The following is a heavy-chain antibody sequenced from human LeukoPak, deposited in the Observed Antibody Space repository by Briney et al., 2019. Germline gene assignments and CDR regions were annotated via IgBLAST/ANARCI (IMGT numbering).Heavy chain of an antibody. CDR2: VYHSGST. CDR3: ARAGNYYYSSVYYSHFDY. CDR1: GASISSDY. V-gene: IGHV4-59*01. J-gene: IGHJ4*02. Sequence: PSETLSLTCTVSGASISSDYWNWIRQPPGKGLEWIGHVYHSGSTNYNPSLKSRVTISVDTSKNQFPLKLSSVTAADTAVYYCARAGNYYYSSVYYSHFDYWGQGTLVTVSS. D-gene: IGHD3-22*01.